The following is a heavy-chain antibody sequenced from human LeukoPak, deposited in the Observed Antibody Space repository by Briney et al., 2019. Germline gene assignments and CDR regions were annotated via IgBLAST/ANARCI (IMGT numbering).Heavy chain of an antibody. V-gene: IGHV4-39*01. D-gene: IGHD6-19*01. CDR2: IYYSGST. J-gene: IGHJ4*02. Sequence: PSETLSLTRTVSGGSISSSSYYWGWIRQPPGKGLEWIGSIYYSGSTYYNPSLKSRVTISVDTSKNQFPLKLSSVTAADTAVYYCARPSSGWFPSFDYWGQGTLVTVSS. CDR1: GGSISSSSYY. CDR3: ARPSSGWFPSFDY.